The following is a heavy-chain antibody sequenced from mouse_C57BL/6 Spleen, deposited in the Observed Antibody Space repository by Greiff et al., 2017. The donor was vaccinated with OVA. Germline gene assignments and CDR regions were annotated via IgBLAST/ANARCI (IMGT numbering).Heavy chain of an antibody. CDR3: ARSDGSRDYFDY. J-gene: IGHJ2*01. CDR1: GYTFTSYW. V-gene: IGHV1-59*01. CDR2: IDPSDSYT. D-gene: IGHD1-1*01. Sequence: QVQLQQPGAELVRPGTSVKLSCKASGYTFTSYWMHWVKQRPGQGLEWIGVIDPSDSYTNYNQKFKGKATLTVDTSSSTAYMQLSSLTSEDSAVYYCARSDGSRDYFDYWGQGTTLTVSS.